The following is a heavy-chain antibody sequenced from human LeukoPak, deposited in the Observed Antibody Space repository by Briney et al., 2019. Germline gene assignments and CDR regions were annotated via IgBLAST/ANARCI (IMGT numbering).Heavy chain of an antibody. CDR2: IRSDGNNK. D-gene: IGHD5-18*01. V-gene: IGHV3-30*02. CDR3: AKDAQLWGAFDV. Sequence: PGGSLRLSCAASAFTFSRNGMHWVRQAPGKGLEWVAFIRSDGNNKYYADSVKGRFTISRDNSKNTLYLQISSPRTEDTAVYYCAKDAQLWGAFDVWGQGTMVTVSS. J-gene: IGHJ3*01. CDR1: AFTFSRNG.